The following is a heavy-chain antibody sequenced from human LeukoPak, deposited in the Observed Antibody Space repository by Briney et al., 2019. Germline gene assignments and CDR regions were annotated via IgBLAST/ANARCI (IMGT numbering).Heavy chain of an antibody. V-gene: IGHV1-2*04. CDR1: GYTFTGYY. D-gene: IGHD2-15*01. CDR2: INPNSGGT. CDR3: ARDLEGGSYLDY. Sequence: ASVKVSCKASGYTFTGYYMHWVRQAPGQGLEWMGWINPNSGGTNYAQKFQGWVAMTRDTSISTAYMELSRLKSDDTAVYYCARDLEGGSYLDYWGQGTLVTVSS. J-gene: IGHJ4*02.